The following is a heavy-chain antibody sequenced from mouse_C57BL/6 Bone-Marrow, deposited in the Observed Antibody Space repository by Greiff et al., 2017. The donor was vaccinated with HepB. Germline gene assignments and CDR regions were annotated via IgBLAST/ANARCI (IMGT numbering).Heavy chain of an antibody. Sequence: EVKLMESGPGLVKPSQSLSLTCSVTGYSITSGYYWNWIRQFPGNKLEWMGYISYDGSNNYNPSLRNRISITRDTSKNQFFLKLNSVTTEDTATYYCAREGTTVVAHYAMDYWGQGTSVTVSS. CDR1: GYSITSGYY. CDR3: AREGTTVVAHYAMDY. J-gene: IGHJ4*01. V-gene: IGHV3-6*01. CDR2: ISYDGSN. D-gene: IGHD1-1*01.